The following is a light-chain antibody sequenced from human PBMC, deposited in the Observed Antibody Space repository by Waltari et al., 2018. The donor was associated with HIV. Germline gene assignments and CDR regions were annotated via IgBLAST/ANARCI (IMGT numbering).Light chain of an antibody. J-gene: IGKJ2*01. CDR1: QGISTW. Sequence: DIQMIQSPSFVSASIGERVTITCRASQGISTWLVWYQQKPGKAPKLLIYGASDLQSGVPSRFSGSGSGTDFTLNISGLQSEDFATYYCQQANSFPYTFGQGTKLEIK. CDR3: QQANSFPYT. V-gene: IGKV1-12*01. CDR2: GAS.